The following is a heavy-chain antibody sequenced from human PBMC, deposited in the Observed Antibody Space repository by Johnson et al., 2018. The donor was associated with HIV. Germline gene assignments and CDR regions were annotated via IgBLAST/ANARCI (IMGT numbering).Heavy chain of an antibody. V-gene: IGHV3-33*06. CDR3: AKDLFSEREDDVFDI. CDR2: IWYDGSNK. J-gene: IGHJ3*02. CDR1: GFTFSSYA. D-gene: IGHD1-26*01. Sequence: VQLVESGGGVVQPGRSLRLSCAASGFTFSSYAMHWVRQAPGKGLEWVAVIWYDGSNKYYADSVKGRLTISRDNSKNTLYLQMNSLRAEDTAVYYCAKDLFSEREDDVFDIWGQGTMVTVSS.